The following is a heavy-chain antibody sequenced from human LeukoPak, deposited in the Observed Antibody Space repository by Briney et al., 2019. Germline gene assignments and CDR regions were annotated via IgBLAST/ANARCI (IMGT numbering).Heavy chain of an antibody. V-gene: IGHV3-20*03. Sequence: GGSLRLSFAASGFTFDDYGMSWVRQAPGKGLGWVSGINWNGGSTGYADSVKGRFTISRDNAKNSLYLQMDSLRAEDTALYYCARKIAAAGEDYFDYWGQGTLVTVSS. CDR1: GFTFDDYG. CDR3: ARKIAAAGEDYFDY. D-gene: IGHD6-13*01. J-gene: IGHJ4*02. CDR2: INWNGGST.